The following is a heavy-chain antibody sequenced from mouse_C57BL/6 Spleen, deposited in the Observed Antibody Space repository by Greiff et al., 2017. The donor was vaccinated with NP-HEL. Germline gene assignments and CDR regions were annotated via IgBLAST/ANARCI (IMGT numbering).Heavy chain of an antibody. Sequence: QVQLQQPGAELVKPGASVKLSYKASGYTFTSYWMHWVKQRPGQGLEWIGMIHPNSGSTNYNEKFKSKATLTVDKSSSTAYMQLSSLTSEDSAVYYCAGTGTGFAYWGQGTLVTVSA. J-gene: IGHJ3*01. CDR2: IHPNSGST. D-gene: IGHD4-1*01. CDR1: GYTFTSYW. V-gene: IGHV1-64*01. CDR3: AGTGTGFAY.